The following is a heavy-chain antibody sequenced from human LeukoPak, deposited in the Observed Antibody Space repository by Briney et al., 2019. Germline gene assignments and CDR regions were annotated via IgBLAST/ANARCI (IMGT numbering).Heavy chain of an antibody. CDR1: GYTFTGYY. CDR3: ARDLFKTPRTYDYVWGSYRSSMDV. J-gene: IGHJ6*03. CDR2: INPNSGGT. V-gene: IGHV1-2*02. D-gene: IGHD3-16*02. Sequence: ASVKVSCKASGYTFTGYYMHWVRQAPGQGLEWMGWINPNSGGTNYAQKFQGRVTMTRDTSIGTAYMELSRLRSDDTAVYYCARDLFKTPRTYDYVWGSYRSSMDVWGKGTTVTVSS.